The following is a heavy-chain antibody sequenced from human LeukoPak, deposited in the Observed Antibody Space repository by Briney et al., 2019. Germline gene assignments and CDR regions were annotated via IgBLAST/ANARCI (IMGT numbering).Heavy chain of an antibody. CDR3: ATSLMGTFATGMDV. Sequence: GESLRIAGKDSGYNYSSHWISWGGQLLGKGLEWIGKIDPSDSYSDYSPPFQGHVAISVDKSINTAYLQWSSLMASDTAKYYCATSLMGTFATGMDVWGQGTTVTVSS. D-gene: IGHD2-8*01. J-gene: IGHJ6*02. CDR2: IDPSDSYS. V-gene: IGHV5-10-1*01. CDR1: GYNYSSHW.